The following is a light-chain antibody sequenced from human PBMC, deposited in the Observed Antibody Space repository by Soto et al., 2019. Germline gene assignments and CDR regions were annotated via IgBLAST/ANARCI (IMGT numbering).Light chain of an antibody. CDR3: MQALQTPL. CDR2: LGA. Sequence: DIVMTQSPLSLSVTPGEPASISCRSSQSLLYTSGYNYLDWYLQKPGQSPQLLIYLGAYRASGVPDRFSASVSGADFTLRISRVEAEDVGVYYCMQALQTPLFGQGTRLE. V-gene: IGKV2-28*01. J-gene: IGKJ2*01. CDR1: QSLLYTSGYNY.